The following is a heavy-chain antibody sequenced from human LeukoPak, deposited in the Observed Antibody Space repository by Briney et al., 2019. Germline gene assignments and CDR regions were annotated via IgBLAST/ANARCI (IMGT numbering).Heavy chain of an antibody. CDR3: TRVRSDTGRDACPEY. CDR1: GFIFSNFW. V-gene: IGHV3-7*03. J-gene: IGHJ4*02. Sequence: GGSLRLSCVASGFIFSNFWMSWVRQPPGKGLEWVANIKKDGSEKHYVDSVKGRFTISRDNAKSPLYLQMSSLRAEDTALYYCTRVRSDTGRDACPEYWGQGTLVTVSS. D-gene: IGHD2-8*02. CDR2: IKKDGSEK.